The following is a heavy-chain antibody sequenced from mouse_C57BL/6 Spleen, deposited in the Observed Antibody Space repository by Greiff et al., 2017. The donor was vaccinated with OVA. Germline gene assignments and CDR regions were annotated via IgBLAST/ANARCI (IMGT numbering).Heavy chain of an antibody. CDR2: IYPGDGDT. CDR3: ARWKVVGPYYFDY. V-gene: IGHV1-82*01. J-gene: IGHJ2*01. D-gene: IGHD1-1*01. Sequence: QVQLKESGPELVKPGASVKISCKASGYAFSSSWMNWVKQRPGKGLEWIGRIYPGDGDTNYNGKFKGKATLTADKSSSTAYMQLSSLTSEDSAVYFCARWKVVGPYYFDYWGQGTTLTVSS. CDR1: GYAFSSSW.